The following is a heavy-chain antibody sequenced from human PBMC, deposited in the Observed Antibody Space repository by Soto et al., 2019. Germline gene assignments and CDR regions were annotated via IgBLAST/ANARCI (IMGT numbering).Heavy chain of an antibody. CDR2: ISGFNGDT. V-gene: IGHV1-18*01. J-gene: IGHJ4*02. CDR3: ARASAYCTPWSFDN. D-gene: IGHD2-21*01. Sequence: GASVKVSCKASGYTFSRYGISWVRQAPGQGLEWMGWISGFNGDTKESEKLQGRVTLTTDTAANTAHMELRGLRSDDTAVYYCARASAYCTPWSFDNWGQGTLVTVSS. CDR1: GYTFSRYG.